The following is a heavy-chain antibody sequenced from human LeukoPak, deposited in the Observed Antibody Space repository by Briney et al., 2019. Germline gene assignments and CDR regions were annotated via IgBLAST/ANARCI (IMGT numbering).Heavy chain of an antibody. CDR2: ISAYNGNT. J-gene: IGHJ6*04. V-gene: IGHV1-18*01. CDR3: ANNMVWDLYRMDL. Sequence: GASVKVSCNSSAYTFTSSGNSWVRQAPGQGLEWMGWISAYNGNTNYAQKLQGRVTMTTDTSTSTAYMELRSLRSDDTAVYYYANNMVWDLYRMDLWGEGTTVTVSS. CDR1: AYTFTSSG. D-gene: IGHD2-8*01.